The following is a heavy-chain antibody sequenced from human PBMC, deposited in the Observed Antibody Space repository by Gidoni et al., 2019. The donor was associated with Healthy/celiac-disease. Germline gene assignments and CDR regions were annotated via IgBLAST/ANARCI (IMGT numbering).Heavy chain of an antibody. V-gene: IGHV4-34*01. CDR3: AREGQRVASIGYYFDY. D-gene: IGHD3-3*01. CDR1: GGSFSGYY. CDR2: INHSGST. J-gene: IGHJ4*02. Sequence: QVQLQQWGAGLLKPSETLSLTCAVYGGSFSGYYWSWIRQPPGKGLEWIGEINHSGSTHYTPSLQCRVTISVDTSKNQFSLKLSSVTAADTAVYYCAREGQRVASIGYYFDYWGQGTLVTVSS.